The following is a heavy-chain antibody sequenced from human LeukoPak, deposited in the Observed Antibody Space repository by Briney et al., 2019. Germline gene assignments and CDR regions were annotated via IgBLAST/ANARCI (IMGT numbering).Heavy chain of an antibody. V-gene: IGHV1-18*01. Sequence: ASVKVSCKASNYTFSTYGISWVRQAPGQGLEWMGWISAYNGNTNYAQQLQGRVTLTTDTSTSTAYMELRSLRSDDTAVYYCARESYDSSGPGMDVWGQGTTVTVSS. D-gene: IGHD3-22*01. CDR2: ISAYNGNT. CDR3: ARESYDSSGPGMDV. J-gene: IGHJ6*02. CDR1: NYTFSTYG.